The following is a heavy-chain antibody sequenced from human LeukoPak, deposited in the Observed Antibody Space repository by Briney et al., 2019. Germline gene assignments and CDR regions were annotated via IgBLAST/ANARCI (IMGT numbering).Heavy chain of an antibody. CDR3: ARDLYDFWSSNWFDP. Sequence: GASVKVSCKASGYTFTGYYMHWVRQAPGQGLEWMGWINPNSGGTNYAQKFQGRVTMTRDTSISTAYMELSRLRSDDTAVYYCARDLYDFWSSNWFDPWGQETLVTVSS. CDR1: GYTFTGYY. J-gene: IGHJ5*02. CDR2: INPNSGGT. V-gene: IGHV1-2*02. D-gene: IGHD3-3*01.